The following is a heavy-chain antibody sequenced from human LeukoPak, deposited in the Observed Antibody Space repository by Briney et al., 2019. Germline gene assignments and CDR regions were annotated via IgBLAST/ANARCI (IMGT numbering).Heavy chain of an antibody. D-gene: IGHD2-2*01. CDR2: IYHSGST. CDR3: ARATVVVPAAMTD. Sequence: SGTLSLTCAVSGGSISSSNWWSWVRQPPGKGLEWIGEIYHSGSTNYNPSLKSRVTISVDESKNQFSLKLSSVTAADTAVYYCARATVVVPAAMTDWGQGTLVTVSS. V-gene: IGHV4-4*02. CDR1: GGSISSSNW. J-gene: IGHJ4*02.